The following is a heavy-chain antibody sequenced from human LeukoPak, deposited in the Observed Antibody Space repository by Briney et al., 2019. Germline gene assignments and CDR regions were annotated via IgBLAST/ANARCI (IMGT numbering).Heavy chain of an antibody. CDR3: ARHVVAAAGSGYYYYGMDV. V-gene: IGHV5-51*01. J-gene: IGHJ6*02. Sequence: PGESLKISCKGSGSIFTSYWIGWVRQLPGKGLEWMGIIHPGDSDTRYSPSFQGQVTIAADKSISTAYLQWSSLKASDTAMYYCARHVVAAAGSGYYYYGMDVWGQGTTVTVSS. CDR1: GSIFTSYW. D-gene: IGHD6-13*01. CDR2: IHPGDSDT.